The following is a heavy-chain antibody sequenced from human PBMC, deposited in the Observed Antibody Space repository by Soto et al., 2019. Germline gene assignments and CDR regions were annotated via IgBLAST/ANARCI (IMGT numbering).Heavy chain of an antibody. Sequence: ASVKVSCKASGFTFTDYALHWVRQAPGHRLEWTGWINAGNGNTNYSQKFQGRVTVTRDTSASTVYMELSSLRSEDTAVYYCARVIGYCGADGDCLWYYFDSWGQGTLVTVSS. CDR2: INAGNGNT. CDR1: GFTFTDYA. J-gene: IGHJ4*02. D-gene: IGHD2-21*02. CDR3: ARVIGYCGADGDCLWYYFDS. V-gene: IGHV1-3*01.